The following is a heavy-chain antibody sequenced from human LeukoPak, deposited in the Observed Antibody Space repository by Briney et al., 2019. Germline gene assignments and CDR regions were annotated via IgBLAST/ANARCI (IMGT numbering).Heavy chain of an antibody. CDR2: ISGSGGST. CDR1: GFIYSSYG. D-gene: IGHD2-2*01. V-gene: IGHV3-23*01. CDR3: AKPAQPEAVAEYFQH. J-gene: IGHJ1*01. Sequence: GGSLRLSCAASGFIYSSYGMSWVRQAPGKALEWVSSISGSGGSTYYADSVKGRFTISRDNSKNTLYLQMNSLRAEDTAVYYCAKPAQPEAVAEYFQHWGQGTLVTVSS.